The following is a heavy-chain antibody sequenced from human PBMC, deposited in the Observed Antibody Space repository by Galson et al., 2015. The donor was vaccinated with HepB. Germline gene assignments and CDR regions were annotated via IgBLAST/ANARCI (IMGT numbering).Heavy chain of an antibody. V-gene: IGHV2-5*02. D-gene: IGHD3-22*01. J-gene: IGHJ4*02. CDR1: GFSLSTSGVG. Sequence: PALVKPTQTLTLTCTFSGFSLSTSGVGVGWIRQPPGRALEWLAVIYGDDDKSYSPSLKSRLTITKDTSKNQVVLRMTNMELADTATYYCVRRYDSRDSYTNWGQGTLVTVSS. CDR3: VRRYDSRDSYTN. CDR2: IYGDDDK.